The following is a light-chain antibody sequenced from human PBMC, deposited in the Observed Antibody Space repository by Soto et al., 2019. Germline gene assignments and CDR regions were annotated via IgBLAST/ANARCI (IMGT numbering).Light chain of an antibody. CDR1: QTITNNY. J-gene: IGKJ3*01. V-gene: IGKV3-20*01. CDR2: GAY. Sequence: EIVLTQSPGTLSLSPGERATLSCRASQTITNNYLAWYQQKPGQPPRLLIYGAYTRATGIPDRFSGSGSGTEFTLSISGLEPEDFAVFYCQHYGSAPPLSFGPGTKVEI. CDR3: QHYGSAPPLS.